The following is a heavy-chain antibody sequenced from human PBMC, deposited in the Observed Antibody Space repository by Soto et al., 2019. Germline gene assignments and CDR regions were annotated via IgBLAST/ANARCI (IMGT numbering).Heavy chain of an antibody. V-gene: IGHV3-21*01. CDR3: ARVPQRIAVAGTSNRYYFDY. CDR1: GFTFSNHT. CDR2: ISSRSTYI. D-gene: IGHD6-19*01. Sequence: EVQLVESGGGLVKPGGSLRLSCAASGFTFSNHTMNWVRQAPGKGLEWVSSISSRSTYIYYADSVKGRFTISRDNAKNSLYLQTNSLRAEDTAVYYCARVPQRIAVAGTSNRYYFDYWGRGILVTVSS. J-gene: IGHJ4*02.